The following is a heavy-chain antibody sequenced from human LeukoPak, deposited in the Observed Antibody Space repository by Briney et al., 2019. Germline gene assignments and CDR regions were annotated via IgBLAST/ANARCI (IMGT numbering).Heavy chain of an antibody. D-gene: IGHD6-6*01. CDR1: GGSISSYY. CDR2: IYYRGRT. J-gene: IGHJ2*01. CDR3: ANRGSIADWYFDL. V-gene: IGHV4-59*01. Sequence: SETLSLTCTVSGGSISSYYWIWIRQPPGKGLEWIGYIYYRGRTNYNPSLKSRVTLSVDRSKNQFSLKLTSVTAADTAVYYCANRGSIADWYFDLWGRGTLVTVSS.